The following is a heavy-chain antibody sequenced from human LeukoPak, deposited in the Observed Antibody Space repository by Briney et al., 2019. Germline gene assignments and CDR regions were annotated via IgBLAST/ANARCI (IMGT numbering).Heavy chain of an antibody. CDR3: ARGEGSYYYALDV. D-gene: IGHD2-21*01. V-gene: IGHV1-46*01. CDR2: INPSSGNT. CDR1: GYTFTTYY. Sequence: ASVKVSCKASGYTFTTYYMHWVRQAPGQGLDWMGIINPSSGNTSHAQKFQGRVTLTRDTSTTTVYMELSSLRSEDTAVYYCARGEGSYYYALDVWGQGTTVTVSS. J-gene: IGHJ6*02.